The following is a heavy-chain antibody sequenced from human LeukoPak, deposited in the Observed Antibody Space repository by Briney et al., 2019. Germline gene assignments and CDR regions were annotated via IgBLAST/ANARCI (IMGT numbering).Heavy chain of an antibody. V-gene: IGHV3-23*01. CDR1: GFTFSSYA. D-gene: IGHD3-10*01. CDR2: ISGSGGST. Sequence: PGGSLRLSCAASGFTFSSYAMSWVRQAPGKGLELVSAISGSGGSTYYADSVKGRFTIPRDNSKNTLYLQMNSLRAEDTAVYYCAKDMIYGSGSYYNPIFDYWGQGTLVTVSS. CDR3: AKDMIYGSGSYYNPIFDY. J-gene: IGHJ4*02.